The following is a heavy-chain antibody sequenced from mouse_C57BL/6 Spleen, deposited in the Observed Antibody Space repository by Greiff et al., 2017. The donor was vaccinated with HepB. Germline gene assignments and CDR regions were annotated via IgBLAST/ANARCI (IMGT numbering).Heavy chain of an antibody. D-gene: IGHD4-1*01. CDR3: AKRVTGTDYFDY. CDR1: GYTFTSYW. CDR2: INPSSGYT. Sequence: QVHVKQSGAELAKPGASVKLSCKASGYTFTSYWMHWVNQRPGQGLEWIGYINPSSGYTKYNQKFKDKATLTADKSSSTAYMQLSSLTYEDSAVYSCAKRVTGTDYFDYWGQGTTLTVSS. J-gene: IGHJ2*01. V-gene: IGHV1-7*01.